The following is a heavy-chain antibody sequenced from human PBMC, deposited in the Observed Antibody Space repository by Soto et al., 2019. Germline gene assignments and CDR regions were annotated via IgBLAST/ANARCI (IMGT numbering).Heavy chain of an antibody. CDR2: IYNGGST. CDR1: GASIRTSY. Sequence: SETLSLTCTVSGASIRTSYWSWIRQPLGKGLEWIGYIYNGGSTNYNPSLKSRVTLSVDTSENQFYLKLTSVTAADTAVYFCAGIEVSLWYFDLWGRGALVTVSS. V-gene: IGHV4-59*08. CDR3: AGIEVSLWYFDL. J-gene: IGHJ2*01. D-gene: IGHD4-4*01.